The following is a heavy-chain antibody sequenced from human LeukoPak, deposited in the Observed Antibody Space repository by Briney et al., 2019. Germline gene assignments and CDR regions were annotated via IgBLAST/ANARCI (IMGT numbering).Heavy chain of an antibody. V-gene: IGHV4-4*09. J-gene: IGHJ4*02. CDR1: GDSISSYY. CDR2: IYTSGGT. Sequence: SETLSLTCTVSGDSISSYYWSWIRQPPGKGLECIGYIYTSGGTNYIPSLKGRVTISIDTSKNQFSLKLSSVTAADSAVYYCARLTRLSTSPDRYYLDYWGQGTLVTVSS. D-gene: IGHD6-6*01. CDR3: ARLTRLSTSPDRYYLDY.